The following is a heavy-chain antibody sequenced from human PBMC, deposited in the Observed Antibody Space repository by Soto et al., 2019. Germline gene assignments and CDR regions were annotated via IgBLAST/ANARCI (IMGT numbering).Heavy chain of an antibody. D-gene: IGHD6-6*01. CDR2: INHSGST. Sequence: SETLSLTCAVYGGSFSGYYWSCIRQPPGKGLEWIGEINHSGSTNYNPSLKSRVTISVDTSKNQFSLKLSSVTAADTAVYYCARTVRGARQRGYYYYYYMDVWGKGTTVTVSS. CDR3: ARTVRGARQRGYYYYYYMDV. CDR1: GGSFSGYY. J-gene: IGHJ6*03. V-gene: IGHV4-34*01.